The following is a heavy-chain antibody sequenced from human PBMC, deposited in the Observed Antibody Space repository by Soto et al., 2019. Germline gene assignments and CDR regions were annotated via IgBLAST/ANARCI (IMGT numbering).Heavy chain of an antibody. CDR3: ARAPRKTFYGAPHPTGMEV. J-gene: IGHJ6*04. Sequence: NPSETLSLTCAVYGGSFSGYYWSWIRQPPGKGLEWIGEINHSGSTNYNPSLKSRVTISVDTSKNQFSLKLSSVTAADTAVYYCARAPRKTFYGAPHPTGMEVWGKGTTVTVSA. CDR1: GGSFSGYY. CDR2: INHSGST. V-gene: IGHV4-34*01. D-gene: IGHD4-17*01.